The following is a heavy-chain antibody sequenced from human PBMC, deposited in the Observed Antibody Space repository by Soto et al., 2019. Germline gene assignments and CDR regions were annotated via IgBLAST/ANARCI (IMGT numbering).Heavy chain of an antibody. D-gene: IGHD6-13*01. CDR3: AREGTSSWKPIDY. V-gene: IGHV4-4*02. J-gene: IGHJ4*02. CDR1: GYSIIGANW. CDR2: IYHSGST. Sequence: XETLDLTCSVSGYSIIGANWWPWVRQSPEKGLEWIGEIYHSGSTKYNPSLKSRVTISVNKSKTQFSLRLTSVTAADTALYYCAREGTSSWKPIDYWGQGVVVTVSS.